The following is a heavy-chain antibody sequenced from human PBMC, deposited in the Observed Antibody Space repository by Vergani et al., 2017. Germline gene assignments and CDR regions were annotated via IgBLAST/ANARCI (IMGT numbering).Heavy chain of an antibody. V-gene: IGHV4-39*01. CDR1: GASIRSSNYY. CDR3: ARHSTVEWLVKLGWIDP. J-gene: IGHJ5*02. Sequence: QLQLQESGPGLVKPSATLSLTCSVSGASIRSSNYYWGWIRQPPGKRLEWIASIYYSGSTYYNPSLKSRVTLSVDTSKNQFSLKLSSVTAADTAVYFCARHSTVEWLVKLGWIDPWGQGILVTVSS. D-gene: IGHD6-19*01. CDR2: IYYSGST.